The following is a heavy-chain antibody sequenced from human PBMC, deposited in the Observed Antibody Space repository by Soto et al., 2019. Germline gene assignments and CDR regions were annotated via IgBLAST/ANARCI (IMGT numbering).Heavy chain of an antibody. Sequence: GXSVKVSCKASGYTFISYDVNWVRQATGQGLEWMGWVNPNSGKTVYAQKFQGRVTMTRNTSINTAYMELSGLTSDDTGVYYCAKGRDLEVRWAWGQGTLVTVSS. D-gene: IGHD1-26*01. V-gene: IGHV1-8*01. CDR1: GYTFISYD. CDR2: VNPNSGKT. J-gene: IGHJ5*02. CDR3: AKGRDLEVRWA.